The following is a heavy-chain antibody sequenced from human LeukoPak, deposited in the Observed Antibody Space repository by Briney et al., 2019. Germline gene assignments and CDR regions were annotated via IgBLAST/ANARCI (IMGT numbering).Heavy chain of an antibody. Sequence: GGSLRLSCEASGFTFSTYWMAWVRQAPGKGLEWVANIKGDESARHQADTVKGRFTISRDNTKKSVYLQMSSLRGEDTAVYYCARDVGGSLDYWGQGTLVTVSS. V-gene: IGHV3-7*01. CDR1: GFTFSTYW. J-gene: IGHJ4*02. CDR3: ARDVGGSLDY. CDR2: IKGDESAR. D-gene: IGHD3-16*01.